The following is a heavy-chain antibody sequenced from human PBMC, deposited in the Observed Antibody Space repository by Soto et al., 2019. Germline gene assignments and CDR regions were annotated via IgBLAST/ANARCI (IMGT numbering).Heavy chain of an antibody. CDR3: ARDKRDLRFLEWSYYFDY. D-gene: IGHD3-3*01. Sequence: QVQLVESGGGVVQPGRSLRLSCADSGFTFSSYAMHWVRQAPGKGLEWVAVISYDGSNKYYADSVKGRFTISRDNSKNTLYLKMNSLRAEDTAVYYCARDKRDLRFLEWSYYFDYWGQGTLVTVSS. V-gene: IGHV3-30-3*01. J-gene: IGHJ4*02. CDR2: ISYDGSNK. CDR1: GFTFSSYA.